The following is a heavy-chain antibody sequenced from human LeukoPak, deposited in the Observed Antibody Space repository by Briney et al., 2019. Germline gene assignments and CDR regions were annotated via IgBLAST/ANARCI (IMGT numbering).Heavy chain of an antibody. CDR2: IYHSGST. Sequence: SETLSLTCTVSGGSISSGGYYWSWIRQPPGKGLEWIGYIYHSGSTYYNPSLKSRVTISVDRSKNQFSLKPSSVTAADTAVYYCARDSSSWYRYWGQGTLDTVSS. CDR3: ARDSSSWYRY. D-gene: IGHD6-13*01. J-gene: IGHJ4*02. V-gene: IGHV4-30-2*01. CDR1: GGSISSGGYY.